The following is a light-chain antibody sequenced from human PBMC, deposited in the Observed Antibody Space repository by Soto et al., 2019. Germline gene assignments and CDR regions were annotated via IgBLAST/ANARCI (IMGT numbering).Light chain of an antibody. CDR2: QAS. Sequence: DIQMTQSPSTLSASVGDRVIITCRASQSIGSWLAWYQQKPGKAPKLLIYQASTLESGVPSRFSGRGSGTEFTLTISSLQPEDFVTFYCQQYSDYPLTFGGGTKVDI. CDR3: QQYSDYPLT. CDR1: QSIGSW. J-gene: IGKJ4*01. V-gene: IGKV1-5*03.